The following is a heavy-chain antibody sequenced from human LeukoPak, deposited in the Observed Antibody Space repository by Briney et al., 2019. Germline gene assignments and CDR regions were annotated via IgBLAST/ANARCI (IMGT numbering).Heavy chain of an antibody. D-gene: IGHD2-15*01. J-gene: IGHJ5*02. V-gene: IGHV4-39*07. CDR2: IYYSGST. CDR1: SGSISTSNYY. Sequence: SETLSLTCTVSSGSISTSNYYWGWVRQPPGKGLKWIGSIYYSGSTYYNPSLKSRVTISVDTSKNQFSLKLSSVTAADTAVYYCARDLGVVVAASNWFDPWGQGTLVTVSS. CDR3: ARDLGVVVAASNWFDP.